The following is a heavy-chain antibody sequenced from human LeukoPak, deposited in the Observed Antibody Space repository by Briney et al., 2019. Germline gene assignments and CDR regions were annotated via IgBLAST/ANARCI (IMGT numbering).Heavy chain of an antibody. D-gene: IGHD1-14*01. CDR2: IAYDGSRA. CDR3: TRYNNDHFDY. CDR1: GFNFGGYG. Sequence: GGSLRLSCAGSGFNFGGYGKHWYRQTPGKGLEWVAVIAYDGSRAFYADSVKGRFTISRDNSKNTMSVQMDDLRAEDTAVYYCTRYNNDHFDYWGQGTLVTGSS. J-gene: IGHJ4*02. V-gene: IGHV3-33*01.